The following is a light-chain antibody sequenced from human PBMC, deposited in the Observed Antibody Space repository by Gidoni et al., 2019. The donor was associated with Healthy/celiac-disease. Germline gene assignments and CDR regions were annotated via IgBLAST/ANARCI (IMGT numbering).Light chain of an antibody. Sequence: ATINCKSSQSVLYSSNNKNYLAWYQQKPGQPPKLLIYWASTRESGVPDRFSGSGSGTNFTLTISSLQAEDVAVYYCQQYYSTPRTFGQGTKLEIK. V-gene: IGKV4-1*01. CDR3: QQYYSTPRT. J-gene: IGKJ2*02. CDR2: WAS. CDR1: QSVLYSSNNKNY.